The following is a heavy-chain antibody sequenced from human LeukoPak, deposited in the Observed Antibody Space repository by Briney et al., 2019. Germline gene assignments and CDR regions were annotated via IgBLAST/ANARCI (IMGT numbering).Heavy chain of an antibody. CDR1: GGSISTYY. Sequence: PSETLSLTCTVSGGSISTYYWNWIRQPPGKGLEWIGSIYHGGNTNYNPSLRSPVTISVDTSKNQFSLKLSSVTAADTAVYYCARGVQQWPYYYDYWGQGTLVTVSS. V-gene: IGHV4-59*01. D-gene: IGHD6-19*01. CDR2: IYHGGNT. J-gene: IGHJ4*02. CDR3: ARGVQQWPYYYDY.